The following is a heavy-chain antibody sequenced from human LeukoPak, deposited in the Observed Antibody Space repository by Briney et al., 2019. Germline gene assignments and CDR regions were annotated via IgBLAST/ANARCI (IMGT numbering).Heavy chain of an antibody. Sequence: PGGSLRLSCAASGFTFDDYGMSWVRQAPGKGLEWVSGINWNGGSTGYADSVKGRFTISRDNAKNSLYLQMNSLRAEDTALYYCARDPIPKIECYFGYWGQGTLVTVSS. V-gene: IGHV3-20*04. J-gene: IGHJ4*02. CDR2: INWNGGST. CDR1: GFTFDDYG. D-gene: IGHD2-21*01. CDR3: ARDPIPKIECYFGY.